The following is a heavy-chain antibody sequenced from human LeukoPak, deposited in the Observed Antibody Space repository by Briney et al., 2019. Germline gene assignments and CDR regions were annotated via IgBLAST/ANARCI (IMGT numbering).Heavy chain of an antibody. CDR2: IDPCDSDT. D-gene: IGHD3-10*01. Sequence: GEPLKISCKASGYSFTSYWISWVRQMPGEGLEWMGRIDPCDSDTTYSTPFQGHVTMSADKSSSTAYLQWSSLKASDTAMYFCARHVNWRSGQSWFDPWGQGTLVTVSS. CDR1: GYSFTSYW. J-gene: IGHJ5*02. V-gene: IGHV5-10-1*01. CDR3: ARHVNWRSGQSWFDP.